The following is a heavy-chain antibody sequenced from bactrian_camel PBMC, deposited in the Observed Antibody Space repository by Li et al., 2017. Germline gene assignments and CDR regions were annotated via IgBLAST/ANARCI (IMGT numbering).Heavy chain of an antibody. J-gene: IGHJ4*01. V-gene: IGHV3S40*01. CDR1: GDTYSSYR. CDR3: ATNGGKY. CDR2: INSAGSATT. Sequence: VQLVESGGGSVQAGGSLRLSCEVSGDTYSSYRMGWFRQAPGKKCELVCAINSAGSATTYCADSVKGRFTISLDNANNTVYLQMNMVKSEDAALYYCATNGGKYWGQGTQVTV.